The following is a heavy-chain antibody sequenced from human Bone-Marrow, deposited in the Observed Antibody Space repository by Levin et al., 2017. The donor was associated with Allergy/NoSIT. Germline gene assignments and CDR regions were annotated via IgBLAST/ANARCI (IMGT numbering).Heavy chain of an antibody. Sequence: KTSETLSLTCTVSGGSINSGSCYWSWIRQPPGKGLEFIGYIYSTGSTDYNPSLKSRVTISADTSKNQFSLKLSSVTAADTAVYYCARACYYDPSFHNWGQGTMVTVSS. D-gene: IGHD3-22*01. J-gene: IGHJ3*02. CDR2: IYSTGST. V-gene: IGHV4-61*01. CDR3: ARACYYDPSFHN. CDR1: GGSINSGSCY.